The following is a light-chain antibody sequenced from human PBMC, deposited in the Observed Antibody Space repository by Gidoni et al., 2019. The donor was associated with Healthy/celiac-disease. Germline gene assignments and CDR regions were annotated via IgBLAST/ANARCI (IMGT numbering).Light chain of an antibody. CDR1: NIGSKN. CDR3: QVWDSSTVV. CDR2: RDS. J-gene: IGLJ2*01. V-gene: IGLV3-9*01. Sequence: SYELTQPLSMSVALGQTARLTCGGNNIGSKNVHWYQQKPGQAPVLVIYRDSNRTSGIPERFSGSNSGNTATLAISRAQAGDEADYYCQVWDSSTVVFGGGTKLTVL.